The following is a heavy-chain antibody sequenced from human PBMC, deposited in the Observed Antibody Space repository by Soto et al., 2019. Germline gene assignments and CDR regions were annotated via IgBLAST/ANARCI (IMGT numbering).Heavy chain of an antibody. V-gene: IGHV4-39*01. Sequence: SETLSLTCTVSGGSISSSSYYWGWIRQPPGKGLEWIGSIYYSGSTYYNPSLKSRVTISVDTSKNQFSLKLSSVTAADTAVYYCAIQGYYGSGNWFDPWGRGTLVIVSA. CDR2: IYYSGST. D-gene: IGHD3-10*01. J-gene: IGHJ5*02. CDR1: GGSISSSSYY. CDR3: AIQGYYGSGNWFDP.